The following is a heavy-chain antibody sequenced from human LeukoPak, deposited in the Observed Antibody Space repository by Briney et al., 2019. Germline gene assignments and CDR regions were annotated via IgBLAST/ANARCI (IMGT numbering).Heavy chain of an antibody. J-gene: IGHJ6*04. CDR3: AERGITMIGGV. D-gene: IGHD3-10*02. CDR1: GFTFSSYE. Sequence: GGSLRLSCAASGFTFSSYEMNWVRQAPGKGLEWVSYISSSGSTIYYADSVKGRFTISRDNAKNSLYLQMNSLRAEDTAVYYCAERGITMIGGVWGKGTTVTISS. V-gene: IGHV3-48*03. CDR2: ISSSGSTI.